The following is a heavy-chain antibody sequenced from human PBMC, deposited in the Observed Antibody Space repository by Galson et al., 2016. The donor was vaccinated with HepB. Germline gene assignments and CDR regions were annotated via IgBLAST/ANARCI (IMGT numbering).Heavy chain of an antibody. CDR1: GYTFTSHG. J-gene: IGHJ6*02. CDR2: INGSNGKP. CDR3: ARTNRKWVGGVIYYYDLDV. D-gene: IGHD3-10*01. Sequence: SVKVSCKASGYTFTSHGISWVRQAPGQGLEWMGWINGSNGKPIYAQKVQGRVTMTADTSTSTAFLDLRSLRSGDTAVYYCARTNRKWVGGVIYYYDLDVWGQGTTVTVSS. V-gene: IGHV1-18*01.